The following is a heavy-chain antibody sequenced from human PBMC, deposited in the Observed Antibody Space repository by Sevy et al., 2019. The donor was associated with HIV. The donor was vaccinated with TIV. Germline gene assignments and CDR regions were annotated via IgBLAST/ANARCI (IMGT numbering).Heavy chain of an antibody. CDR1: AFTFSKYD. CDR3: ARGFCSGGSCYPYYFDY. J-gene: IGHJ4*02. CDR2: IWYDGSNK. Sequence: GGALRLSCPASAFTFSKYDMHWARQAPGKGLEGVALIWYDGSNKYYADSVKARFIITRDNSKNTLYLHMNSLRVEDTAVYYCARGFCSGGSCYPYYFDYWGQGTLVTVSS. V-gene: IGHV3-33*01. D-gene: IGHD2-15*01.